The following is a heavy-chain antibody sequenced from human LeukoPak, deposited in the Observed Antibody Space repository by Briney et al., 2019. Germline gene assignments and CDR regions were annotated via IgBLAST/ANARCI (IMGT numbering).Heavy chain of an antibody. D-gene: IGHD3-16*02. CDR1: GFTFSSYG. Sequence: GGSLRLSCAASGFTFSSYGMHWVRQAPGKGLEWVSGVNGNGGSTSYADSVKGRFTISRDNSKNTVYLQMNSLRVEDTAVYYCAKSLYGGCDYWGQGTVVTVSS. CDR3: AKSLYGGCDY. J-gene: IGHJ4*02. CDR2: VNGNGGST. V-gene: IGHV3-23*01.